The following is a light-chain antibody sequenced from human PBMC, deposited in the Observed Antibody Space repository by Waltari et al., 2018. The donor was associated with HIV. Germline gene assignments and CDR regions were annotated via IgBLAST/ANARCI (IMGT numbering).Light chain of an antibody. CDR2: DVT. CDR3: CSYAGSNTPYV. J-gene: IGLJ1*01. Sequence: QSVLTQPRSVSGSPGQSVTISCTGTSSDVGGYNYVSWYQQHPGKAPKVMIFDVTKRPSGVPDRFFGSKSGNPASLTISGLQAEDEADYYCCSYAGSNTPYVFGTGTKVTVL. V-gene: IGLV2-11*01. CDR1: SSDVGGYNY.